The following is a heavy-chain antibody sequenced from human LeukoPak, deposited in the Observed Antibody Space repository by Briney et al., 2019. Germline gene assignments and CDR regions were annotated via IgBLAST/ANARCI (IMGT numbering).Heavy chain of an antibody. V-gene: IGHV4-30-2*01. D-gene: IGHD1-26*01. Sequence: SETLSLTCAVSGGSISSGGYSWSWIRQPPGKGLEWIGYIYHSGSTYSDPSLRSRVTISVDRSKNQFSLKLSSVTAADTAVYYCAKNSGDYPLDYWGQGTLVTVSS. CDR2: IYHSGST. CDR1: GGSISSGGYS. J-gene: IGHJ4*02. CDR3: AKNSGDYPLDY.